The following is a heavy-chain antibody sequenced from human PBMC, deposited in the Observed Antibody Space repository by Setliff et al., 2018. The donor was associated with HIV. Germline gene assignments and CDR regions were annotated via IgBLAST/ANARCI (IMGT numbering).Heavy chain of an antibody. CDR2: IYHTGKT. CDR1: GGSVSTSSYS. CDR3: GRVAGYCAPSRCYGYNAFDI. V-gene: IGHV4-39*01. Sequence: LTCTVSGGSVSTSSYSWGWIRQPPEKGLEWIGTIYHTGKTYYNSSLNSRVTIAVDTSKDQFSLNLSTVTAADTAVYYCGRVAGYCAPSRCYGYNAFDIWGPGTMVTVSS. J-gene: IGHJ3*02. D-gene: IGHD2-15*01.